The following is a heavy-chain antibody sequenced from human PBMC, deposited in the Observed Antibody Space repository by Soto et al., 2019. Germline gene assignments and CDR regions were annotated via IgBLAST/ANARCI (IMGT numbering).Heavy chain of an antibody. CDR3: ARSAILVVPAAMYFDY. CDR2: IYYSGSP. V-gene: IGHV4-31*03. J-gene: IGHJ4*02. Sequence: QVQLQESGPGLVKPSQTLSLTCTVTVSGGSISSGGYYWSWIRQHPGKGLEWIGYIYYSGSPSYNPSLKSRVTISVDTSKNQFSLKLSSVTDADTAVYYCARSAILVVPAAMYFDYWGQGTLVTVSS. D-gene: IGHD2-2*01. CDR1: GGSISSGGYY.